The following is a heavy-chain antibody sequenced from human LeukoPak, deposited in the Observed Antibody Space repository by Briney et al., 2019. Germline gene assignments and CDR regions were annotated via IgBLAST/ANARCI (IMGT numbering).Heavy chain of an antibody. V-gene: IGHV1-2*02. CDR2: INTKGAST. CDR3: ARDAEYGSGSMWLLDP. Sequence: ASMKVSCKASGYTFSDYYIHWVRQSPGQGLEWMGWINTKGASTKYAQKFQGRATMTRDTSINTVYMELSRLTSDDTAIYYCARDAEYGSGSMWLLDPWGQGTQVTVSS. J-gene: IGHJ5*02. D-gene: IGHD3-10*01. CDR1: GYTFSDYY.